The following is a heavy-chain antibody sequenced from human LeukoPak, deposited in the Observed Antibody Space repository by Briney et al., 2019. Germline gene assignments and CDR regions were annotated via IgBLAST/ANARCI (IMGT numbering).Heavy chain of an antibody. CDR2: MNPNSGNT. D-gene: IGHD2-2*02. J-gene: IGHJ5*02. CDR1: GYTFTSYD. CDR3: ARGGGYCSSASCYTGIIRGWFDP. Sequence: ASVKVSCKASGYTFTSYDINWVRQATGQGLEWMGWMNPNSGNTGYAQKFQGRVTMTRNTSISTAYVELSSLRSEDTAVYYCARGGGYCSSASCYTGIIRGWFDPWGQGTLVTVSS. V-gene: IGHV1-8*01.